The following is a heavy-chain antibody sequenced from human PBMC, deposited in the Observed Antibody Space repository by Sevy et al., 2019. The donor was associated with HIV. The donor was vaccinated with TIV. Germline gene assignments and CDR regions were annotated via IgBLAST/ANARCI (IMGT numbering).Heavy chain of an antibody. Sequence: SETLSLTCTVSGGSFSTDYWTWIRQPPGKGLEWIGYIFYRGSTNYNPSLKSRITMSIDASKNQFSLKLGSVTAADTAFYYCARGNTAMVPPYYDYWGQGTLVTVSS. CDR2: IFYRGST. J-gene: IGHJ4*02. D-gene: IGHD5-18*01. CDR1: GGSFSTDY. CDR3: ARGNTAMVPPYYDY. V-gene: IGHV4-59*01.